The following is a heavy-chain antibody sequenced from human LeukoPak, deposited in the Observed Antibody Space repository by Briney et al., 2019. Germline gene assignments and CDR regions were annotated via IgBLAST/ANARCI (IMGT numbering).Heavy chain of an antibody. D-gene: IGHD1-14*01. J-gene: IGHJ4*02. Sequence: GGSLRLSCAASGFTFSSYAMSWVRQAPGKGLEWVSAISGSGGSTYYADSVKGRFTISRDNAKNSLYLQMNSLRAEDTALYYCARMSYHPPTYFDYWGQGTLVTVSS. CDR1: GFTFSSYA. CDR3: ARMSYHPPTYFDY. V-gene: IGHV3-23*01. CDR2: ISGSGGST.